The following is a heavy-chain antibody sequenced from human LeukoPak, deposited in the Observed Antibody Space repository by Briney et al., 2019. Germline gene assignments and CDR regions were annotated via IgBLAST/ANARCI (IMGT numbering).Heavy chain of an antibody. Sequence: PGESLRLSCAASGFTFTSYTMNWVRQAPGKGLVWVSRINGDGSITNYGDSVKGRFTISRDNAENTLYLQMNSLRDEDTAVYYCARGDNAFDSWGQGTLVTVSS. V-gene: IGHV3-74*01. D-gene: IGHD1-1*01. CDR2: INGDGSIT. CDR1: GFTFTSYT. CDR3: ARGDNAFDS. J-gene: IGHJ4*02.